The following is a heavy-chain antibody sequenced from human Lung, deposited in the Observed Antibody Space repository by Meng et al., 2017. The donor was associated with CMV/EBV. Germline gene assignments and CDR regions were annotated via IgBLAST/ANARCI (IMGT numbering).Heavy chain of an antibody. CDR2: SYLDDDK. V-gene: IGHV2-5*02. CDR1: GFSLSTSGLG. CDR3: ALFTRSWFDP. J-gene: IGHJ5*02. D-gene: IGHD2-2*01. Sequence: QIPLKGSVPTLVKPTQTLTLTCTVSGFSLSTSGLGVGWIRQPTGKAREWLAVSYLDDDKRYSPSLKSRLTITKDTSKNQVVLTWTNMDPVDTATYYCALFTRSWFDPWGQGTLVTVSS.